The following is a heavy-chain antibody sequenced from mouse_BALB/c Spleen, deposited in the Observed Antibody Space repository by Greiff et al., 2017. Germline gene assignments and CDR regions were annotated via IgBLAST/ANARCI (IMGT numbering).Heavy chain of an antibody. CDR2: ILPGSGST. CDR1: GYTFSSYW. D-gene: IGHD1-1*01. V-gene: IGHV1-9*01. CDR3: ERSALITTVVANAMDY. J-gene: IGHJ4*01. Sequence: VQLQESGAELMKPGASVKISCKATGYTFSSYWIEWVKQRPGHGLEWIGEILPGSGSTNYNEKFTGKATFTADTSSNTAYMQLSSLTSEDSAVYYCERSALITTVVANAMDYRSEGTSVTGSS.